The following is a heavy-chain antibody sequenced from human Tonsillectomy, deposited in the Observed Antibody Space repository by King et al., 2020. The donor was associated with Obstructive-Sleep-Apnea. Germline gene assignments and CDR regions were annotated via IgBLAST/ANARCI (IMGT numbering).Heavy chain of an antibody. CDR3: AKGNSYDAFDI. CDR1: GFSFSDYY. V-gene: IGHV3-11*01. Sequence: VQLVESGGGLVKPGGSLRLTCAASGFSFSDYYISWIRQAPGKGLEWVSYISSSGMTIYYATSVKGRFTISRDNAKNSLFLQMNSPRAEDTAVYYCAKGNSYDAFDIWGQGTMVTVSS. CDR2: ISSSGMTI. J-gene: IGHJ3*02.